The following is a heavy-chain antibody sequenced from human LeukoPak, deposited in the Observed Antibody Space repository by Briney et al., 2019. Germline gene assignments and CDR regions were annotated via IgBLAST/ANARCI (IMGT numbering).Heavy chain of an antibody. D-gene: IGHD3-3*02. J-gene: IGHJ4*02. CDR2: INHRRST. CDR3: ARGQFWSGYSI. CDR1: GGSFSGYY. V-gene: IGHV4-34*01. Sequence: SETLSLACAVYGGSFSGYYWSWIRQPPGKGLEWIGEINHRRSTNYNPSLKSRVTMSVDTSKNQFSLNLSSVTAADTAVYYCARGQFWSGYSIWGQGTLVTVSS.